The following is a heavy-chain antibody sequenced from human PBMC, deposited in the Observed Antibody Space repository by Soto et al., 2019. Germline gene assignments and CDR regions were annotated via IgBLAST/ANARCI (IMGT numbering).Heavy chain of an antibody. D-gene: IGHD6-19*01. J-gene: IGHJ4*02. CDR2: IWYDGSNK. CDR1: GFTFSSYG. CDR3: AREGYSSGWYRYFDY. V-gene: IGHV3-33*01. Sequence: QVQLVESGGGVVQPGRSLRLSCAASGFTFSSYGMHWVRQAPGKGLEWVAVIWYDGSNKYYADSVKGRFTISRDNSKNTLYLQMNRLRAEDTAVYYCAREGYSSGWYRYFDYWGQGTLVTVSS.